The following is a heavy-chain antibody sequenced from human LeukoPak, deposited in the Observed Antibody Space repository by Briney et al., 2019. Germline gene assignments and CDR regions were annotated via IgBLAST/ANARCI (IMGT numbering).Heavy chain of an antibody. D-gene: IGHD3-22*01. V-gene: IGHV3-49*03. Sequence: GGSLRLSCTASRFTFGDYAMSWFRQAPGKGLEWVGFIRSKAYGGTTEYAASVKGRFTISRDDSKSIAYLQMNSLYTEDTAVYYCTRGYYYDSSSPNWFDPWGQGTLVTFSS. CDR1: RFTFGDYA. J-gene: IGHJ5*02. CDR2: IRSKAYGGTT. CDR3: TRGYYYDSSSPNWFDP.